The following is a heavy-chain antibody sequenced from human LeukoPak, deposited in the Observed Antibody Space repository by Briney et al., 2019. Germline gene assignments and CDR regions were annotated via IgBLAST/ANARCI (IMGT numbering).Heavy chain of an antibody. J-gene: IGHJ4*02. CDR2: IYSGGST. D-gene: IGHD6-19*01. CDR3: ARDLSSIAVAGYDY. CDR1: GFTASSNY. V-gene: IGHV3-66*01. Sequence: GGSLRLSGAASGFTASSNYMSWVRQAPGKGLEWGSVIYSGGSTYYADSVKGRFTISRDNSKNTLYLQMNSLRAEDTAVYYCARDLSSIAVAGYDYWGQGTLVTVSS.